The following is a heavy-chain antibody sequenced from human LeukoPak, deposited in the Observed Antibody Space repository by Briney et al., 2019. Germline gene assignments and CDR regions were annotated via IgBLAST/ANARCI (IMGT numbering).Heavy chain of an antibody. CDR3: AHADYDILKDLFDY. V-gene: IGHV3-23*01. CDR2: ISGSGGST. Sequence: GGSLRLSCAASGFTFSSYAMSWVRQAPGKGLEWVSAISGSGGSTYYADSVKGRFTISRDNSKNTLYLQMNSLRAEDTAVYFCAHADYDILKDLFDYWGQGTLVTVSS. J-gene: IGHJ4*02. D-gene: IGHD3-9*01. CDR1: GFTFSSYA.